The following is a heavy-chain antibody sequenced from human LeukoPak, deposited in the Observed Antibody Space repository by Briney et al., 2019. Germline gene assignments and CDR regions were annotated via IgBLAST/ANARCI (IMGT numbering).Heavy chain of an antibody. CDR2: INHSGST. CDR3: ARGSNGSGSHFDY. Sequence: SETLSLTCAVYGGSFSGYYWRWIRQPPGKGLEWIGEINHSGSTNYNPSLKSRVTISVDTSKNQFSLKLSSVTAADTAVYYCARGSNGSGSHFDYWGQGTLVTVSS. V-gene: IGHV4-34*01. CDR1: GGSFSGYY. D-gene: IGHD6-19*01. J-gene: IGHJ4*02.